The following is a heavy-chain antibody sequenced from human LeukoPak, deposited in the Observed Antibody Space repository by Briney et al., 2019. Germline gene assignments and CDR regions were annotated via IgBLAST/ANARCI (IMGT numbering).Heavy chain of an antibody. J-gene: IGHJ3*02. D-gene: IGHD6-13*01. CDR1: GGSFSSYY. Sequence: SETLSLTCAVYGGSFSSYYWSWIRQPPGKGLEWIGEINHSGSTNYNPSLKSRVTISVDTSKNQFSLKLSSVTAADTAVYYCANLPGLAAAGNIMACDIWGQGTM. V-gene: IGHV4-34*01. CDR3: ANLPGLAAAGNIMACDI. CDR2: INHSGST.